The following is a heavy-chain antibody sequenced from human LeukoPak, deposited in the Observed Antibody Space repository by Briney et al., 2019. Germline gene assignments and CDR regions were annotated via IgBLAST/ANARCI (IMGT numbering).Heavy chain of an antibody. D-gene: IGHD4-23*01. J-gene: IGHJ4*02. CDR2: IYSGGST. Sequence: GGSLRLSCAASGFTVSSNYMSWVRQAPGKGLEWVSVIYSGGSTYYADSVKGRFTISGDNSKNTLYLQMNSLRAEDTAVYYCARPLKLRTYYFDYWGQGTLVTVSS. CDR1: GFTVSSNY. V-gene: IGHV3-66*01. CDR3: ARPLKLRTYYFDY.